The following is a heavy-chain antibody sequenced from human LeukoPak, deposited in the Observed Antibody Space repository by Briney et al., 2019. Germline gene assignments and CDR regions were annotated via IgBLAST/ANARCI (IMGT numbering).Heavy chain of an antibody. D-gene: IGHD6-13*01. V-gene: IGHV3-30*02. CDR2: IRYDGSNK. Sequence: PGGSLRLSCAASGFTFSSYGMHWVRQAPGKGLEWVAFIRYDGSNKYYADSVKGRFTISRDNSKNTLYLQMNSLRAEDTAVYYCAKVVVDSSWYGPVDYWGQGTLVTVSS. CDR3: AKVVVDSSWYGPVDY. J-gene: IGHJ4*02. CDR1: GFTFSSYG.